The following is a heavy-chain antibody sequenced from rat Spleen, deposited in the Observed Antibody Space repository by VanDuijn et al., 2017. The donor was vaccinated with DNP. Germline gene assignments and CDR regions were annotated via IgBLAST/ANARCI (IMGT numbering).Heavy chain of an antibody. CDR3: TRINYGGYPSYAMDA. D-gene: IGHD1-11*01. CDR1: GFIFSNYW. J-gene: IGHJ4*01. V-gene: IGHV5-31*01. Sequence: EVQLVESGGGLVQPGRSLKLSCVASGFIFSNYWMTWIRQAPGKGLEWVASISNAGDHTYYSDSVKGRLTVSRDSAKSTLYLQMNSLRSEDTATYYCTRINYGGYPSYAMDAWGQGTSVTVSS. CDR2: ISNAGDHT.